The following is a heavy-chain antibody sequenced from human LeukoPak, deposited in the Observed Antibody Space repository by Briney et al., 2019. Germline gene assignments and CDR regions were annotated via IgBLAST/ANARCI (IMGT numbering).Heavy chain of an antibody. V-gene: IGHV3-48*03. CDR2: ISTSGSTK. CDR3: ARSRPYGEDY. J-gene: IGHJ4*02. Sequence: GGSLRLSCAASGFSLSSYEVNWVRQAPGKGLEWVSYISTSGSTKYYGDSVKGRFTISRDNAENSLYLQMNSLRAEDTAVYYCARSRPYGEDYWGQGTLVTVSS. CDR1: GFSLSSYE. D-gene: IGHD4-17*01.